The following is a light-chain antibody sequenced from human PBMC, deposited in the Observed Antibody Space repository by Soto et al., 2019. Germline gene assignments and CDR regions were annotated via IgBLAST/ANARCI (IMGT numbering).Light chain of an antibody. CDR2: GAS. CDR3: QQYGSSPPLT. J-gene: IGKJ4*01. CDR1: QSVSSSY. Sequence: EIVLTQSPGTLSLSPGERATLSCRASQSVSSSYLAWYQQKPGQAPRLLIYGASSRAAGIPDRFSGSGSGTDSNLTISRLEPEDFAVYYCQQYGSSPPLTFGGGTKVEIK. V-gene: IGKV3-20*01.